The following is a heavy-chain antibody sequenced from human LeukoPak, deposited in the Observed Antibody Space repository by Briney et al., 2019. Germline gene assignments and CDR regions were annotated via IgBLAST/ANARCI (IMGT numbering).Heavy chain of an antibody. Sequence: TSETLSLTCAVYGGSFSGYYWSWIRQPPGKGLEWIGEINHSGSTNYNPSLKSRVTISVDTSKNQFSLKLSSVTAADTAVYYCARGGYYGSGRMPFPRFNWFDPWGQGTLVTVSS. J-gene: IGHJ5*02. V-gene: IGHV4-34*01. CDR3: ARGGYYGSGRMPFPRFNWFDP. CDR1: GGSFSGYY. D-gene: IGHD3-10*01. CDR2: INHSGST.